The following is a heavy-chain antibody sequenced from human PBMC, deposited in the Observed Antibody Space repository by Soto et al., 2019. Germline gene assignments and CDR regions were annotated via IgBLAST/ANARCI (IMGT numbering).Heavy chain of an antibody. CDR1: GYTFTSYA. CDR2: INAGNGNT. J-gene: IGHJ5*02. CDR3: ARSLPFFGDYAGGWFDP. V-gene: IGHV1-3*01. Sequence: GASVKVSCKASGYTFTSYAMHWVRQAPGQRLEWMGWINAGNGNTKYSQKFQGRVTITRDTSASTAYMELSSLRSEDTAVYYCARSLPFFGDYAGGWFDPWGPGTRVTVFS. D-gene: IGHD4-17*01.